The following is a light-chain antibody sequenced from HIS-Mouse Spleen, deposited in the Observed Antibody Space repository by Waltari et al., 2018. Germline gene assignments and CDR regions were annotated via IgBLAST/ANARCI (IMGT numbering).Light chain of an antibody. CDR1: QSGSSN. J-gene: IGKJ1*01. Sequence: EIVMTQSPATLSVSPGERATLSCRASQSGSSNLAWYQQKPGQAPRLLIYGASTRATGIPARFSGSGSGTEFTLTISSMQSEDFAVYYCQQYNNWTPWTFGQGTKVEIK. CDR2: GAS. V-gene: IGKV3-15*01. CDR3: QQYNNWTPWT.